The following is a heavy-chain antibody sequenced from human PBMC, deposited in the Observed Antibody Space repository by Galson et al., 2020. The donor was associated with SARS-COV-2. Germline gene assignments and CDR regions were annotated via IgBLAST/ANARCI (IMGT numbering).Heavy chain of an antibody. J-gene: IGHJ5*02. CDR3: ARDQRRITIFGVVIPGTGWFDP. V-gene: IGHV4-61*01. CDR2: IYYSGST. Sequence: SETLSLTCTVSGGSVSSGSYYWSWIRQPPGKGLEWLGYIYYSGSTNYTPSLKSRVTISVDTSKNQFSLKLSSVTAADTAVYYCARDQRRITIFGVVIPGTGWFDPWGQGTLVTVSS. CDR1: GGSVSSGSYY. D-gene: IGHD3-3*01.